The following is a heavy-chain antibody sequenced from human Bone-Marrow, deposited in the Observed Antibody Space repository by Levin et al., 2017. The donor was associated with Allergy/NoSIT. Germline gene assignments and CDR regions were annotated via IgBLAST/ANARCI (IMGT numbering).Heavy chain of an antibody. V-gene: IGHV4-31*03. CDR3: AGGAGGNSLGY. CDR2: IYYSGST. D-gene: IGHD4-23*01. CDR1: GGSISSGGYY. J-gene: IGHJ4*02. Sequence: LRLSCTVSGGSISSGGYYWSWIRQHPGKGLEWIGYIYYSGSTYYNPSLKSRVTISVDTSKNQFSLKLSSVTAADTAVYYCAGGAGGNSLGYWGQGTLVTVSS.